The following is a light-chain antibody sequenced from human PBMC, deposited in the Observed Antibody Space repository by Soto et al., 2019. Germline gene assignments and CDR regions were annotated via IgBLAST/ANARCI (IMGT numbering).Light chain of an antibody. CDR2: DAS. V-gene: IGKV3-11*01. Sequence: EIVLTQSPATLSLSPGERATLSCRASQSVSSYLAWYQQKPGQAPRLLIYDASNLATGIPARFSGSGSGTDFTLTISSLEPEDFAVYYGQQRSNWYTFGQGTKLEIK. J-gene: IGKJ2*01. CDR3: QQRSNWYT. CDR1: QSVSSY.